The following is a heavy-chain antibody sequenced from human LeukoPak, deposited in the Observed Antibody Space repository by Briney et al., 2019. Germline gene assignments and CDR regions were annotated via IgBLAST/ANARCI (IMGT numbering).Heavy chain of an antibody. CDR2: IYYSGST. Sequence: SETLSLTCTVSGGSISSSSYYWGWIRQPPGKGLEWIGSIYYSGSTYYNPSLKSRVTISVDTSKNQFSLKLNSVTAADTAVCYCAGLYYAGSGTNDYWGQGILVTVSS. CDR3: AGLYYAGSGTNDY. CDR1: GGSISSSSYY. V-gene: IGHV4-39*07. J-gene: IGHJ4*02. D-gene: IGHD3-10*01.